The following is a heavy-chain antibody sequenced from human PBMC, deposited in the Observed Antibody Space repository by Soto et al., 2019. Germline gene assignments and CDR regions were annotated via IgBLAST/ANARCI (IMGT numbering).Heavy chain of an antibody. V-gene: IGHV4-4*02. D-gene: IGHD3-10*01. Sequence: SETLSLTCAVSGVSISSGNWLTWVRQTPQRGLEYIGEIFHDGTANYYPSFERRVAISVDTSKNQFSLKLTSVTAADTAIYFCARLVYDTRLNYMYFDFWGQGALVTVSS. CDR3: ARLVYDTRLNYMYFDF. CDR1: GVSISSGNW. J-gene: IGHJ4*02. CDR2: IFHDGTA.